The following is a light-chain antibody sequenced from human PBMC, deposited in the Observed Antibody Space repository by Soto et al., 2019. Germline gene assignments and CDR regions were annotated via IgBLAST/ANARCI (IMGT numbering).Light chain of an antibody. V-gene: IGKV3-11*01. CDR3: HQRSNWPPLT. CDR1: QSVGGY. J-gene: IGKJ4*01. CDR2: DAS. Sequence: EIVLTQSPATLSLSPGERATLSCRASQSVGGYLDWYQQKPGQAPKLLIYDASTRASGIPARFSGSGSGTDVTLLISSLEPEELSVYYCHQRSNWPPLTFGGGTKVEIK.